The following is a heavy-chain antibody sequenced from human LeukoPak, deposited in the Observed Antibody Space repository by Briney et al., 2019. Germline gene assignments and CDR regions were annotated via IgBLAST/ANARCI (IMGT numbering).Heavy chain of an antibody. CDR2: LSGNGGST. V-gene: IGHV3-23*01. CDR3: TITMVRGVIIY. Sequence: GGSLRLSCAASGFTFSSYAMTWVRQAPGKGLEWVSTLSGNGGSTYYADSVKGRFTISRDNSRNTLYLQMNSLRVEDTAVYYCTITMVRGVIIYWGQGTLVTVSS. CDR1: GFTFSSYA. D-gene: IGHD3-10*01. J-gene: IGHJ4*02.